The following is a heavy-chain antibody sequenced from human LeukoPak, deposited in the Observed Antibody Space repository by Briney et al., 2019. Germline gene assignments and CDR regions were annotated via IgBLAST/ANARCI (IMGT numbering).Heavy chain of an antibody. J-gene: IGHJ5*02. CDR1: GFTFSSYA. D-gene: IGHD6-19*01. CDR2: ISGSGGST. Sequence: GGSLRLSCAASGFTFSSYAMSWVRQAPGKGLEWVSAISGSGGSTYYADSVKGRFTISRDNSKNTLYLQMNSLRAEDTAVYYCAASSGWYRWFDPWGQGTLVTVSS. V-gene: IGHV3-23*01. CDR3: AASSGWYRWFDP.